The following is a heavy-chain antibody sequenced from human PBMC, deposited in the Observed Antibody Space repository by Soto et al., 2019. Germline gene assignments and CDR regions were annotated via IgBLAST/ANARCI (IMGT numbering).Heavy chain of an antibody. D-gene: IGHD6-19*01. CDR1: GYTFTGYY. CDR2: INPNSGGT. CDR3: ARGKGSGLGAWFDP. J-gene: IGHJ5*02. V-gene: IGHV1-2*04. Sequence: EASVKVSCKASGYTFTGYYMHWVRQAPGQGLEWMGWINPNSGGTNYAQKFQGWVTMTRDTSISTAYMELSRLRSDDTAVYYCARGKGSGLGAWFDPWGQGTLVTVSS.